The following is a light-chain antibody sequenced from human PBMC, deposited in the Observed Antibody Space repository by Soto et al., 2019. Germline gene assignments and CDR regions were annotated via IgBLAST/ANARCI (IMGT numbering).Light chain of an antibody. J-gene: IGKJ2*01. V-gene: IGKV4-1*01. Sequence: DIVMTQSPDSLAVSLGERATINCKSSQSVLYSSNNKNYLAWYQQKPGQPPKLLIYWGSTRESGVPDRFSGSGSGTDFTLTISSLQAEDVAVYYCQQYYSTPRTFGQGTKLEIK. CDR2: WGS. CDR1: QSVLYSSNNKNY. CDR3: QQYYSTPRT.